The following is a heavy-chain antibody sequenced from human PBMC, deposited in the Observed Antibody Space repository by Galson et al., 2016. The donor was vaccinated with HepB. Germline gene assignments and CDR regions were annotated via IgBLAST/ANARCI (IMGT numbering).Heavy chain of an antibody. CDR3: ARVGVGATGGAFDY. V-gene: IGHV3-11*06. CDR2: ISSSSSYT. Sequence: SLRLSCAASGFTFSDYYMSWIRQAPGKGLEWVSYISSSSSYTNYADSVKGRFTISRDNAKNSLYLQMNSLRAEDTAVYYCARVGVGATGGAFDYWGQGTLVTVSS. CDR1: GFTFSDYY. J-gene: IGHJ4*02. D-gene: IGHD1-26*01.